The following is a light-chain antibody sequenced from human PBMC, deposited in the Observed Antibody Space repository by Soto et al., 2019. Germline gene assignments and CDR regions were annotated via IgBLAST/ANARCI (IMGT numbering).Light chain of an antibody. J-gene: IGLJ1*01. CDR2: DDR. CDR1: NIGGKS. V-gene: IGLV3-21*02. CDR3: QLWDSASDHYYV. Sequence: SYELTQPPSVSVAPGQTARITCGGNNIGGKSVHWYQQKPGQAPVLVVFDDRDRPSGIPERFPGSNSGNTATLTISRVEAGDEADYYCQLWDSASDHYYVFGAGTKVTVL.